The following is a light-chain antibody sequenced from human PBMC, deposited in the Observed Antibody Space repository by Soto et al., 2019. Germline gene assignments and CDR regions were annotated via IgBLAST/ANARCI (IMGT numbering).Light chain of an antibody. CDR3: QSYDSSLNRV. CDR2: GDN. V-gene: IGLV1-40*01. CDR1: SSNIGANYD. Sequence: QSVLSQPPSVSGAPGQRITISCTGGSSNIGANYDVHWYRQVPGTAPKLLMSGDNNRPSGVADRFSGSKSGTSASLAITRLQAEDEADYYCQSYDSSLNRVFGTGTKLTVL. J-gene: IGLJ1*01.